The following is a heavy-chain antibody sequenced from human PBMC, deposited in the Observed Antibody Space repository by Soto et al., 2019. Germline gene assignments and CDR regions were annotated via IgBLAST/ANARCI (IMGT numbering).Heavy chain of an antibody. D-gene: IGHD5-18*01. V-gene: IGHV3-23*01. Sequence: GGSLRLSCAASGFTFSSYAMSWVRQAPGKGLEWVSTISGSGGSTYYADSVKGRFTISRDNSKNTLYLQMNSLRAEDTAVYYCAKDGYSYGYAGDYWGQGTLVTSPQ. CDR2: ISGSGGST. J-gene: IGHJ4*02. CDR1: GFTFSSYA. CDR3: AKDGYSYGYAGDY.